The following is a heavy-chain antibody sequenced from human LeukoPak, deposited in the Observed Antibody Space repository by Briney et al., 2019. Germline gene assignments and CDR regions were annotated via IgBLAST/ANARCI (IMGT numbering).Heavy chain of an antibody. CDR2: IQSDSGDT. CDR3: ARDLTGDLYTFFDY. Sequence: ASVKVSCKTTGYTFTVYHLHWVRQAPGQGLEWMAWIQSDSGDTNYAQKFQGRVTVTRDKFTRTSYIEVDRLSSDDTAVYYCARDLTGDLYTFFDYWGQGTLVTVSS. CDR1: GYTFTVYH. D-gene: IGHD3-16*02. J-gene: IGHJ4*02. V-gene: IGHV1-2*02.